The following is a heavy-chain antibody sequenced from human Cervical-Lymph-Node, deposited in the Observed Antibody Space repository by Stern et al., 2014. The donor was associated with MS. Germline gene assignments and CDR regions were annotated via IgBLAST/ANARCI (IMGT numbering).Heavy chain of an antibody. CDR1: GYTFTNYY. Sequence: QMQLVQSGAEVKKPGASVKVSCKASGYTFTNYYMHWVRQAPGQGLEWMGAINPSGGSTSYAQKVKGRVIMTRDTSTSTVYMELSSLRSEDTAVYYCARDYSSDWGLDYWGQGTLVTVSS. V-gene: IGHV1-46*03. CDR2: INPSGGST. CDR3: ARDYSSDWGLDY. D-gene: IGHD6-19*01. J-gene: IGHJ4*02.